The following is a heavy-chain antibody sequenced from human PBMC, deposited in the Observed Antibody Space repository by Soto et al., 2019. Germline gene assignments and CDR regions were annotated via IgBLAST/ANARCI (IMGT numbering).Heavy chain of an antibody. D-gene: IGHD6-6*01. CDR2: ILSDGSKQ. V-gene: IGHV3-30-3*01. CDR1: RFTFSYYA. Sequence: PGGSLRLSCAASRFTFSYYAMHWIRQAPGKGLEWMAVILSDGSKQYYAESVKGRFTISRDNSKSTLYLQMNSLRVEDTAVYYCARDLRAGSGIAARPVSSFDYWGQGTLVTVSS. J-gene: IGHJ4*02. CDR3: ARDLRAGSGIAARPVSSFDY.